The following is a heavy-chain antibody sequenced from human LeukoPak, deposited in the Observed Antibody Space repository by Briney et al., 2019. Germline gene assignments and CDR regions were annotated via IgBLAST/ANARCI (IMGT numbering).Heavy chain of an antibody. Sequence: GGSLRLSCAASGFTFRSYEMNWVRQAPGKGLEWVSYISSSGRIIYYADSVKGRFTISRDNAKNSLYLQMNSLRAEDTAVYYCARDYERDIWGSYRYEDSFDPWGQGTLVTVSS. CDR1: GFTFRSYE. CDR3: ARDYERDIWGSYRYEDSFDP. CDR2: ISSSGRII. D-gene: IGHD3-16*02. J-gene: IGHJ5*02. V-gene: IGHV3-48*03.